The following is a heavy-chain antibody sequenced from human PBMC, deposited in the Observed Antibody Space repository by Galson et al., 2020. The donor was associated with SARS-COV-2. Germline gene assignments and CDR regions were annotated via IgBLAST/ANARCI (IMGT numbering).Heavy chain of an antibody. Sequence: ESSETLSLPCTVSGDSVSRYYCSSMRRPPGKGREWIGYIYYSGSTNYNPSFKSQVTISVDTSKNQFSRKLSSVAAADTAVYYCARGFDYWGQGTLVTVSS. CDR3: ARGFDY. CDR2: IYYSGST. V-gene: IGHV4-59*08. J-gene: IGHJ4*02. CDR1: GDSVSRYY.